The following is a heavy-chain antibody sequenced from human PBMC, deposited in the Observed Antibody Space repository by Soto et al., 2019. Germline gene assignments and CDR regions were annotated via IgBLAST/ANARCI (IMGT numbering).Heavy chain of an antibody. CDR2: IYYSGST. CDR3: ARGGRYCSGGSCYPTDMDV. V-gene: IGHV4-31*03. D-gene: IGHD2-15*01. J-gene: IGHJ6*03. Sequence: QVQLQESGPGLVKPSQTLSLTCTVSGGSISSGGYYWSWIRQHPGKGLEWIGYIYYSGSTYYNPSLTSRVTISVDTSKNQFSLKLSAVTAADTAVYYCARGGRYCSGGSCYPTDMDVWGKGTTVTVSS. CDR1: GGSISSGGYY.